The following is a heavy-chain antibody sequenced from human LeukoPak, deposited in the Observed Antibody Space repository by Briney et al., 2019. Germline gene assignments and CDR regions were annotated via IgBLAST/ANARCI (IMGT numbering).Heavy chain of an antibody. CDR2: INPNSGGT. D-gene: IGHD5-24*01. CDR3: ARGFLEMATINWFDP. Sequence: ASVKVSCKASGYTFTGYYMHWVRQAPGQGLEWMGWINPNSGGTNYAQKFQGRVTMTRDTSISTAYMELSRLRSDDTAVYYCARGFLEMATINWFDPWGQGTLVTVSS. CDR1: GYTFTGYY. V-gene: IGHV1-2*02. J-gene: IGHJ5*02.